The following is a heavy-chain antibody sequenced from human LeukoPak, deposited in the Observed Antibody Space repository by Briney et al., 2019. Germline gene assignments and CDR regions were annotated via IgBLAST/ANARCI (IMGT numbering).Heavy chain of an antibody. J-gene: IGHJ4*02. V-gene: IGHV4-4*07. CDR1: GGSISNYH. D-gene: IGHD6-19*01. CDR3: ARRHISSGWSFDY. CDR2: IHTSGST. Sequence: SETLSLTCTVSGGSISNYHWSWIRQPAGKGLEWIGQIHTSGSTNYNPPLKSRVTVSIDTPENQLSLTVRSVTAADTAIYYCARRHISSGWSFDYWGQGTLVTVSS.